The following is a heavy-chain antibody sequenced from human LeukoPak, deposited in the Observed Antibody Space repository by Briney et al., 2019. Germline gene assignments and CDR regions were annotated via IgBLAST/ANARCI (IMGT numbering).Heavy chain of an antibody. D-gene: IGHD3-10*01. CDR2: IYYSGST. V-gene: IGHV4-59*01. J-gene: IGHJ5*02. Sequence: SETLSLTCIVSGGSISSYYWSWIRQPPGKGLEWIGYIYYSGSTNYNPSLKSRVTISVDTSKNQFSLKLSSVTAADTAVYYRASYGSGSYYRADWFDPWGQGTLVTVSS. CDR3: ASYGSGSYYRADWFDP. CDR1: GGSISSYY.